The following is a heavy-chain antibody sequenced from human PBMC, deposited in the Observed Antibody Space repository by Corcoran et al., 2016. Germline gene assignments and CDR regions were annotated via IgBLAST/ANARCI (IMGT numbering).Heavy chain of an antibody. D-gene: IGHD3-22*01. CDR1: GFTFSDYG. CDR2: ISDAGSTE. V-gene: IGHV3-30*03. J-gene: IGHJ4*02. Sequence: QVQLVESGGGVVQPGGSLRLSCAASGFTFSDYGMQWVRQAPGKGLEWVAVISDAGSTEYYADSVKGRFTISRDNSKNTLFLQMSSLRAEDTAVYYCATEFHSSGYVAYFDYWGQGALVTVSS. CDR3: ATEFHSSGYVAYFDY.